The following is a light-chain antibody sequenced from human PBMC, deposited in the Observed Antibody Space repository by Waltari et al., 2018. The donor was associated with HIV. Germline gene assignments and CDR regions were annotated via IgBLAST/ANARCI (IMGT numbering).Light chain of an antibody. V-gene: IGKV2D-29*02. CDR3: MQSVHLRYT. CDR2: EVS. J-gene: IGKJ2*01. CDR1: QSLHHTDGKTY. Sequence: EIVMTQTPSSLSVTPGQPASFSCNSSQSLHHTDGKTYLYWYLQRPGKSPQVLIYEVSKGYAGVRDRFSGSGSGTTFTLKIARVEAEDVGSYDCMQSVHLRYTFGQGTKL.